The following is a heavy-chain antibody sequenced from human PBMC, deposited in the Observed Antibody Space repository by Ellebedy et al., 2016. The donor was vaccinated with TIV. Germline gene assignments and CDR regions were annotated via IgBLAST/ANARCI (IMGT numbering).Heavy chain of an antibody. Sequence: GGSLRLXXAASGFTFSSYSLDWVRQAPGKRLEWISYISPTSGSTIYYADSVRGRFTISKNTAKNTLYLQMRSLRDEDTAVYYCTRDGREWSRDYWGQGTLVTVSS. CDR1: GFTFSSYS. V-gene: IGHV3-48*02. CDR2: ISPTSGSTI. D-gene: IGHD3-3*01. J-gene: IGHJ4*02. CDR3: TRDGREWSRDY.